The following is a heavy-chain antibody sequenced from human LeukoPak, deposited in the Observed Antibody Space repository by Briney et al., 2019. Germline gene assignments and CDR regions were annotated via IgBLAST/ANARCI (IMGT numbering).Heavy chain of an antibody. V-gene: IGHV3-23*01. CDR1: GFTFSSYA. CDR2: ISGSGGST. Sequence: GGSLRLSCAASGFTFSSYAMSWVRQAPGKGLEWVSAISGSGGSTYYADSVKGRFTISRDNSKNTLYLQMNSLRAEDTAVYYCAKGGAYYDSSGYYAPFDYWGQGTLVTVSS. D-gene: IGHD3-22*01. CDR3: AKGGAYYDSSGYYAPFDY. J-gene: IGHJ4*02.